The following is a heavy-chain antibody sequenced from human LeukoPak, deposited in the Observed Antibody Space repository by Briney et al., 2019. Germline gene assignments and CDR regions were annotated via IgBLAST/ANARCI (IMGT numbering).Heavy chain of an antibody. Sequence: GASVKVSCKASGYTFTGYYMHWVRQAPGQGLEWMGWINPNSGGTNYAQKFQGRVTMTRDTSISTAYMELSRLRSDDTAVYYCAESSGSYWGYYYGMDVWGQGTTVTVSS. CDR1: GYTFTGYY. CDR3: AESSGSYWGYYYGMDV. CDR2: INPNSGGT. D-gene: IGHD1-26*01. J-gene: IGHJ6*02. V-gene: IGHV1-2*02.